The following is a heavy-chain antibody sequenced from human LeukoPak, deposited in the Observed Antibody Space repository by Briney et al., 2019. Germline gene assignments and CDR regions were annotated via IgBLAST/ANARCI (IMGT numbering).Heavy chain of an antibody. CDR2: TYYRSKWYN. V-gene: IGHV6-1*01. D-gene: IGHD2-15*01. J-gene: IGHJ4*02. CDR3: TTDRGFAYLDY. Sequence: SQTLSLTCAISVDSVSSDSAAWNWIRRSPSRGLEWLGRTYYRSKWYNDDAVSVKSRITLTPDTSKNHFPLQLRSVSPEDTAVYYCTTDRGFAYLDYWAQGTLVTVSS. CDR1: VDSVSSDSAA.